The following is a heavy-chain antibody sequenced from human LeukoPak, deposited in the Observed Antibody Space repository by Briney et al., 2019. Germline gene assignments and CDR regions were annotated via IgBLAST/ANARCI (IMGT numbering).Heavy chain of an antibody. CDR3: ARVISGTGLWF. CDR2: IIPTLEIA. V-gene: IGHV1-69*04. J-gene: IGHJ4*02. D-gene: IGHD1-14*01. CDR1: GGTFSSYA. Sequence: RCSVKVSCKASGGTFSSYAISWVRQAPGQGLEWMGRIIPTLEIANYAQKFQGRVTITADKSTSTAYMELSSLRPEDTAVYYCARVISGTGLWFWGQGTPVTVSS.